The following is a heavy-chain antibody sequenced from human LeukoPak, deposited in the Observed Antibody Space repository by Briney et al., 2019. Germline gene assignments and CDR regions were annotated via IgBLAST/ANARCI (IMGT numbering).Heavy chain of an antibody. CDR2: VSDSGIT. CDR3: ARVRGLGLFDY. D-gene: IGHD3-10*01. CDR1: GGSINNYY. Sequence: SETLSLTCSVSGGSINNYYWGWIRQIPGRELEWIVHVSDSGITNNNPSLRSRVTISVDTSRNQFSLRLTAVTAADTALYFCARVRGLGLFDYWGRGILVSVSS. J-gene: IGHJ4*02. V-gene: IGHV4-59*13.